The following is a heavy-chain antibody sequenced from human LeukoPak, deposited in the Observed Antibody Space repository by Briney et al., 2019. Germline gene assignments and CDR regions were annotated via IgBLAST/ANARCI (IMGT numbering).Heavy chain of an antibody. J-gene: IGHJ2*01. CDR3: ARDRGLNYYDSSGYYSSGSDFDL. CDR2: FDPEDGET. CDR1: GYTLTELS. Sequence: GASVKVSCKVSGYTLTELSMHWVRQAPGKGLEWMGGFDPEDGETIYAQKFQGRVTMTEDTSTDTAYMELRSLRSDDTAVYYCARDRGLNYYDSSGYYSSGSDFDLWGRGTLVTVSS. D-gene: IGHD3-22*01. V-gene: IGHV1-24*01.